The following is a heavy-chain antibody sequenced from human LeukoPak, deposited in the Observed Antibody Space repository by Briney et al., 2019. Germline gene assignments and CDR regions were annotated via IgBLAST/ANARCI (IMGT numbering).Heavy chain of an antibody. Sequence: GASVKVSCKTSGYTFTSYYIHWIRQAPGQGLEWMGVITPNNGRATYAQKFQGRVTMTKDTSTSTVYMELSSLRSEDTAVYYCARGEQWLTLSPLRDWGQGTLVTVSS. CDR3: ARGEQWLTLSPLRD. D-gene: IGHD6-19*01. J-gene: IGHJ4*02. V-gene: IGHV1-46*01. CDR2: ITPNNGRA. CDR1: GYTFTSYY.